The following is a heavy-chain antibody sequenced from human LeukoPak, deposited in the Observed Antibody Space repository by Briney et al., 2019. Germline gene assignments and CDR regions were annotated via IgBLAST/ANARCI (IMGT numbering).Heavy chain of an antibody. D-gene: IGHD3-3*01. Sequence: SETLSLTCTVSGYSISSGYYWGWIRQPPGKGLEWIGSIYHSGSTYYNPSLKSRVTISVDTSKNQFSLKLSSVTAADTAVYYCARDAINWFDPWGQGTLVTVSS. CDR2: IYHSGST. J-gene: IGHJ5*02. V-gene: IGHV4-38-2*02. CDR1: GYSISSGYY. CDR3: ARDAINWFDP.